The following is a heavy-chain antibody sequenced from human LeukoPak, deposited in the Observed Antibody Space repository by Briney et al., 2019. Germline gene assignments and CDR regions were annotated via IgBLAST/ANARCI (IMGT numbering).Heavy chain of an antibody. CDR3: ARVDRLYYYDSSGYYYFDY. CDR2: VNPNSGGT. CDR1: GYTFTGYY. V-gene: IGHV1-2*02. Sequence: ASVKVSCKASGYTFTGYYMHWVRQAPGQGLEWMGWVNPNSGGTNYAQKFQGRVTMTRDTSISTAYMELSRLRSDDTAVYYCARVDRLYYYDSSGYYYFDYWGQGTLVTVSS. D-gene: IGHD3-22*01. J-gene: IGHJ4*02.